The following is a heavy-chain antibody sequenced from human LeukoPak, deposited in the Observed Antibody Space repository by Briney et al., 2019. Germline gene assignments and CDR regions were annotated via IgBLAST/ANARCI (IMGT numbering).Heavy chain of an antibody. J-gene: IGHJ4*02. CDR2: VSADGSKK. Sequence: PEGSLRLSCAVSGFTFTSYAMHWVRQAPGKGLEWVAVVSADGSKKYYADSVRGRFTISRDNSKNTVYLQMNSLRAEDTAVYYCAKKFVGITVIAGDYFDYWGQGTLVTVSS. V-gene: IGHV3-30-3*02. CDR1: GFTFTSYA. D-gene: IGHD2-21*01. CDR3: AKKFVGITVIAGDYFDY.